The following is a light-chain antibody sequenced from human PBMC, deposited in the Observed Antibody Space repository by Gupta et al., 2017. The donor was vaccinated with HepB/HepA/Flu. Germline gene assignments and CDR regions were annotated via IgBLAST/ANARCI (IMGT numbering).Light chain of an antibody. CDR1: SLRSYY. Sequence: SSELTQDPAVSVALGQTVRITCQGDSLRSYYASWYQQKPGQAPVLVLYGKNNRPSGIPDRFSGSGSGITASLTITGAQAEDEADYYCNFWDSSDNYVVFGGGTKLTVL. J-gene: IGLJ2*01. V-gene: IGLV3-19*01. CDR3: NFWDSSDNYVV. CDR2: GKN.